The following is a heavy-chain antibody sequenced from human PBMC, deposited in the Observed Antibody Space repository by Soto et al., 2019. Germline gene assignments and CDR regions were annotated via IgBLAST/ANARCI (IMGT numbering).Heavy chain of an antibody. CDR1: GGSISSSSYY. V-gene: IGHV4-39*01. CDR2: IYYSGST. CDR3: ARKTMTWLANNDAFDI. D-gene: IGHD6-19*01. Sequence: PSETLSLTCTVSGGSISSSSYYWGWIRQPPGKGLEWIGSIYYSGSTYYNPSLKSRVTISVDTSKNQFSLKLSSVTAADTAVYYCARKTMTWLANNDAFDIWGQGTMVTVSS. J-gene: IGHJ3*02.